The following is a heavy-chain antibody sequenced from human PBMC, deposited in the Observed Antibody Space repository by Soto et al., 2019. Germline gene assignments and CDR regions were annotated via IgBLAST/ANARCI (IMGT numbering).Heavy chain of an antibody. CDR2: ICSSAST. V-gene: IGHV4-31*03. D-gene: IGHD3-22*01. CDR3: ARGRNFHFDSSYNWFDP. J-gene: IGHJ5*02. CDR1: GGSISSGGFF. Sequence: SETLSLTCTVSGGSISSGGFFWTWIRQHPERGLEWIGYICSSASTSYNPSLRSRAIISLDTSKNQFSLRLSSVTGADTAVYYCARGRNFHFDSSYNWFDPWGQGTLVTVSS.